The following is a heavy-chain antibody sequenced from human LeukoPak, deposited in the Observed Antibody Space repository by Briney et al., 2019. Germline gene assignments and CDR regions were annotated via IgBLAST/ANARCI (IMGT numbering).Heavy chain of an antibody. CDR1: GYTFTGYY. CDR3: ARMSDILTGHYPQWFDP. J-gene: IGHJ5*02. CDR2: INPNSGGT. D-gene: IGHD3-9*01. V-gene: IGHV1-2*02. Sequence: ASVKVSCKASGYTFTGYYMHWVRQAPGQGLEWMGWINPNSGGTSYAQKFQGRVTMTRDTSVSTAYMELSRLRSDDTAVYYCARMSDILTGHYPQWFDPWGQGTLATVSS.